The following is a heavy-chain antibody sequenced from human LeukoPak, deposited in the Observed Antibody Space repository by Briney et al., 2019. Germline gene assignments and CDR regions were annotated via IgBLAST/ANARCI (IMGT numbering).Heavy chain of an antibody. V-gene: IGHV4-38-2*01. CDR2: IHHTGNT. J-gene: IGHJ4*02. D-gene: IGHD6-19*01. Sequence: PSETLSLTCAVSDFSISTNYYRGWIRQPPGKGLEWIGSIHHTGNTYFNPSLKSRVTISVDTSKNQFSLRLSSVSAADTAMYYCTRLTPGARGWSGFFDYWGPGTLVTVSS. CDR3: TRLTPGARGWSGFFDY. CDR1: DFSISTNYY.